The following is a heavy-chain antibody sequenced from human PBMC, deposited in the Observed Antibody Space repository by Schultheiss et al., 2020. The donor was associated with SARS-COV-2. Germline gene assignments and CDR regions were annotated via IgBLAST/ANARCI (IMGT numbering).Heavy chain of an antibody. Sequence: SQTLSLTCTVSGGSISSSSYYWGWIRQPPGKGLEWIGSIYYSGSTYYNPSLKSRVTISVDTSKNQFSLKLSSVTAADTAVYYCARHVTSIAARPGAFDYWGQGTLVTVSS. V-gene: IGHV4-39*01. J-gene: IGHJ4*02. CDR2: IYYSGST. CDR3: ARHVTSIAARPGAFDY. D-gene: IGHD6-6*01. CDR1: GGSISSSSYY.